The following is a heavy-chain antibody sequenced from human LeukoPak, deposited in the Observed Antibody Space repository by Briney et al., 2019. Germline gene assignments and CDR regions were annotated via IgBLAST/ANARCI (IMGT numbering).Heavy chain of an antibody. Sequence: SQTLSLTCAISGDSVSSNSAAWNWIRQSPSRGLEWLGRTYYRSKWYNDYAVSVKSRITTNPDTSKNQFSLQLNSVTPEDTAVYYCAREFLVPLIAAAGKGFDYWGQGTLVTVSS. J-gene: IGHJ4*02. CDR1: GDSVSSNSAA. CDR2: TYYRSKWYN. D-gene: IGHD6-13*01. CDR3: AREFLVPLIAAAGKGFDY. V-gene: IGHV6-1*01.